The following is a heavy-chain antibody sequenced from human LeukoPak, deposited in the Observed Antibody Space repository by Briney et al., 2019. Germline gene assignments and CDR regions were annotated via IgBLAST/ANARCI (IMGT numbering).Heavy chain of an antibody. V-gene: IGHV1-2*02. D-gene: IGHD1-14*01. J-gene: IGHJ3*02. CDR2: INPNSGGT. Sequence: ASVKVSCKASGYTFTAYHMHWVRQAPGQGLEWMAWINPNSGGTNYAQKFQGRVIMTRDTSISTAYMELSRLTSDDTAVYYCARNNRPHVDAFDIWGQGTMVTVSS. CDR1: GYTFTAYH. CDR3: ARNNRPHVDAFDI.